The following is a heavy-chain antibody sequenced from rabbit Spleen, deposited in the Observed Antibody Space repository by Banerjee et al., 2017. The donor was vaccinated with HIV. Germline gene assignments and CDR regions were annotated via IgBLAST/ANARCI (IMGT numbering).Heavy chain of an antibody. CDR3: ARGTDYVGYGFYYGMDL. CDR2: IYGGSSGTT. V-gene: IGHV1S45*01. CDR1: GFTISSRYW. D-gene: IGHD6-1*01. Sequence: QEQLVESGGGLVQPGGSLKLSCKASGFTISSRYWMCWVRQAPGKGLEWIACIYGGSSGTTYYASWAKGRFTISKTSSTTVILQMTSLTAADTATYFCARGTDYVGYGFYYGMDLWGQGTLVTVS. J-gene: IGHJ6*01.